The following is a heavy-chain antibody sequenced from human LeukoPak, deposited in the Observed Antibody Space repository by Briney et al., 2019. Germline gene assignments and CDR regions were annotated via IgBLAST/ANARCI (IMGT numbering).Heavy chain of an antibody. CDR1: GFTFSDYY. J-gene: IGHJ3*02. CDR2: TSSSSSYT. V-gene: IGHV3-11*06. Sequence: GSLRLSCAASGFTFSDYYMSWIRQAPGKGLEWVSYTSSSSSYTNYADSVKGRFTISRDNAKNSLYLQMNSLRAEDTAVYYCARVEGIAVAENAFDIWGQGTMVTVSS. CDR3: ARVEGIAVAENAFDI. D-gene: IGHD6-19*01.